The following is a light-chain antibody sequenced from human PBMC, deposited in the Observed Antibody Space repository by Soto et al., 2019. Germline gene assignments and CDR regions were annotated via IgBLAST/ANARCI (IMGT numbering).Light chain of an antibody. CDR2: GNS. J-gene: IGLJ2*01. V-gene: IGLV1-40*01. Sequence: QSVLTQPPSVSGAPGQRVTISCTGSSSNIGAGYDVHWYQQLPGTAPKLLIYGNSNRPSGIPDRFSGSKSGTSASLAITGLQAEDEADYYCQSHDSGLSGHVVFGGGTKLTVL. CDR3: QSHDSGLSGHVV. CDR1: SSNIGAGYD.